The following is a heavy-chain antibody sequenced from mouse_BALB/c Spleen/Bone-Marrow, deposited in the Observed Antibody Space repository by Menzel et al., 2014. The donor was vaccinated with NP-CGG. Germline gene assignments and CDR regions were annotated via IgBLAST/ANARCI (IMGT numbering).Heavy chain of an antibody. V-gene: IGHV1-4*01. J-gene: IGHJ1*01. CDR3: SRETPYYGSTYWYFDA. Sequence: VQLQQSGAELARPGASVKMSCKASGYTFTSYTMHWVKQRPGQGLEWIGYINPSSGYTNYNQKFKDKATLTADKSSSTAYMQLSSLTSEDSAVYYCSRETPYYGSTYWYFDAWGAGTTVTVSS. D-gene: IGHD1-1*01. CDR1: GYTFTSYT. CDR2: INPSSGYT.